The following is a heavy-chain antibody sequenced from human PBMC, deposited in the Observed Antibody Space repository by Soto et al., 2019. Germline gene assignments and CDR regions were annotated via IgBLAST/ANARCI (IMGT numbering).Heavy chain of an antibody. CDR2: ISSSGSTI. CDR3: ARGTIEVLRYFDWFPIQH. J-gene: IGHJ1*01. Sequence: GGSLRLSCAASGFTFSDYYMSWIRQAPGKGLEWVSYISSSGSTIYYADSVKGRFTISRDNAKNSLYLQMNSLRAEDTAVYYCARGTIEVLRYFDWFPIQHWGQGTLVTVSS. V-gene: IGHV3-11*01. D-gene: IGHD3-9*01. CDR1: GFTFSDYY.